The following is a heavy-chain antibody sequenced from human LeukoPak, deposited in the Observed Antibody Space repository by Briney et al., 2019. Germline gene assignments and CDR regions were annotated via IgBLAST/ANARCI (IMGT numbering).Heavy chain of an antibody. CDR3: ATGSGTYSPAY. Sequence: ASVKVSCKASGYTFTGQYLHWVRQAPGQGLEWMGLITPNSGGTDYAQKFQGRVTMTRDTSISTAYMELSGLTSDDTALYYCATGSGTYSPAYWGEGTLVTVSS. D-gene: IGHD3-10*01. CDR1: GYTFTGQY. CDR2: ITPNSGGT. V-gene: IGHV1-2*02. J-gene: IGHJ4*02.